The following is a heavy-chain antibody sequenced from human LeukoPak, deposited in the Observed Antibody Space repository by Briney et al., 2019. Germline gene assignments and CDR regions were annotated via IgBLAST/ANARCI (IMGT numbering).Heavy chain of an antibody. CDR3: ARATVEMATITFDY. J-gene: IGHJ4*02. CDR1: GFTVSSNY. V-gene: IGHV3-53*01. D-gene: IGHD5-24*01. Sequence: GGSLRLSCAASGFTVSSNYMSWVRQAPGTGLEWVSVIYSGGSTYYADSVKGRFTISRDNSKNTLYLQMNSLRAENTAVYYCARATVEMATITFDYGGQGTLVTVSS. CDR2: IYSGGST.